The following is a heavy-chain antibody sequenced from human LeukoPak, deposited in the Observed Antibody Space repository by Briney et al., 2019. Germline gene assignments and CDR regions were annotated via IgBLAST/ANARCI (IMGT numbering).Heavy chain of an antibody. V-gene: IGHV3-48*03. CDR2: IGSSGSTI. J-gene: IGHJ4*02. CDR3: ARAPYYYYDSSGYLGY. Sequence: GGSLRLSCAVSGFPFSVYEMNWVRQAPGKGLEWVSNIGSSGSTIYYADSVKGRFSISRDNAKNSLYLQMNSLRAEDTAVYYCARAPYYYYDSSGYLGYWGQGTLVTVSS. CDR1: GFPFSVYE. D-gene: IGHD3-22*01.